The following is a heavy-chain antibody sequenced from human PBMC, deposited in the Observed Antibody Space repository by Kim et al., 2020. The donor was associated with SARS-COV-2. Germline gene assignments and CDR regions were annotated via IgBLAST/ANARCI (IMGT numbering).Heavy chain of an antibody. Sequence: SETLSLTCTVSGGSISSGGYYWSWIRQHPGKGLEWIGYIYYSGSTYYNPSLKSRVTISVDTSKNQFSLKLSSVTAADTAVYYCARVPILRIAAREKGEVAFDIWGQGTMVTVSS. CDR3: ARVPILRIAAREKGEVAFDI. D-gene: IGHD6-6*01. CDR2: IYYSGST. J-gene: IGHJ3*02. CDR1: GGSISSGGYY. V-gene: IGHV4-31*03.